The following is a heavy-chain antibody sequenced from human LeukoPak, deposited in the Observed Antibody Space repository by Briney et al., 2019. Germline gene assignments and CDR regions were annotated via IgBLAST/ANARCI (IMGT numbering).Heavy chain of an antibody. CDR2: IFYSGST. CDR3: ARDDGWYYFDY. V-gene: IGHV4-39*07. J-gene: IGHJ4*02. CDR1: SGSISTSNYY. Sequence: SETLSLTCTVSSGSISTSNYYWGWVRQPPGKALEWIGNIFYSGSTYYSPSLKSRVTISVDTSKNQFSLKLSSVTAADTAVYYCARDDGWYYFDYWGQGTLVTVSS. D-gene: IGHD6-19*01.